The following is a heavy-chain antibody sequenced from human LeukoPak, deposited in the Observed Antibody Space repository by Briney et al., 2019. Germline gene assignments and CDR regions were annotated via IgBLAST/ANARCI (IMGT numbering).Heavy chain of an antibody. CDR3: AIGATAVPFDY. Sequence: GRSLRLSCAASGFTFSSYGMHWVRQAPGKGLEWVAVISYDGSNKYYADSVKGRFTISRDNSKNTLYLQMNSLRAEDTAVYYCAIGATAVPFDYWGQGTLVTVSS. V-gene: IGHV3-30*03. CDR1: GFTFSSYG. J-gene: IGHJ4*02. D-gene: IGHD2-2*01. CDR2: ISYDGSNK.